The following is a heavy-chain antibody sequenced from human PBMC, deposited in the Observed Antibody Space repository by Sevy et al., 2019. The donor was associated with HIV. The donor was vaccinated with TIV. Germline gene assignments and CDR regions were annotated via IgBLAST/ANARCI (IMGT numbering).Heavy chain of an antibody. D-gene: IGHD3-22*01. CDR1: GFTVSSNY. CDR3: ASLVVVRYYYFDY. Sequence: GGSLRLSCAASGFTVSSNYMSWVRQAPGKGLEWVSVIYSGGSTYYADSVKGRFTISRDNSKNTLYLQMNSLRAEDTAVYYCASLVVVRYYYFDYWGQGTLVTVSS. J-gene: IGHJ4*02. CDR2: IYSGGST. V-gene: IGHV3-53*01.